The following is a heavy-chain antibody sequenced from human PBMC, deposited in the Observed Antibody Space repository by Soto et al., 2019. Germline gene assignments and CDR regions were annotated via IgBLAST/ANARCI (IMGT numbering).Heavy chain of an antibody. CDR3: VRYCSTTKCPFDY. CDR1: GGSISSGGSY. J-gene: IGHJ4*02. CDR2: IYYSGNT. Sequence: SETLSLTCTVSGGSISSGGSYWGWIRQPPGKGLEWLGYIYYSGNTYFNPSLKSRVTLSVDTPKNQFSLNLSSVTAADTAVYYCVRYCSTTKCPFDYWGQGTLVTVSS. D-gene: IGHD2-2*01. V-gene: IGHV4-30-4*01.